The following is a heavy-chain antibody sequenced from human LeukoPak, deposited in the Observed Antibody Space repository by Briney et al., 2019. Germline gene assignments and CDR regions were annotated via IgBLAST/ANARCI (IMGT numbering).Heavy chain of an antibody. CDR3: ARDKIREENYDYVWGSYRYTDAFDI. D-gene: IGHD3-16*02. CDR2: FSAYNGNT. V-gene: IGHV1-18*01. Sequence: ASVKVSCKASGYTFTSYGISWVRQATGQGLEWMGWFSAYNGNTNYAQKLQGRVTMTTDTSTSTAYMELRSLRSDDTAVYYCARDKIREENYDYVWGSYRYTDAFDIWGQGTMVTVSS. J-gene: IGHJ3*02. CDR1: GYTFTSYG.